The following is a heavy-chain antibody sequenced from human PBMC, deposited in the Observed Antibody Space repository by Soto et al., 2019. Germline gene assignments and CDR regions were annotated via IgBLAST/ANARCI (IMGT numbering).Heavy chain of an antibody. Sequence: SETLSLTCTVSGGSISSSSYYWGWIRQPPGKGLEWIGSIYYSGSTYYNPSLKSRVTISVDTPKNQFSLKLSSVTAADTAVYYCARHATSLSLLWFGELLGLKLGWFDPWGQGTLVTVPS. V-gene: IGHV4-39*01. J-gene: IGHJ5*02. CDR3: ARHATSLSLLWFGELLGLKLGWFDP. CDR1: GGSISSSSYY. CDR2: IYYSGST. D-gene: IGHD3-10*01.